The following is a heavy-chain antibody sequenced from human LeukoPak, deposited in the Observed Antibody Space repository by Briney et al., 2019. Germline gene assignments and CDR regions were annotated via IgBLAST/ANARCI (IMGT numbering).Heavy chain of an antibody. CDR3: ARNRYYYDSSGEFDY. Sequence: GGSLRLSCAASGFTVSSNYMSWVRQAPGKGLEWVANIKQDGSEKYYVDSVKGRFTISRDNAKNSLYLQMNSLRAEDTAVYYCARNRYYYDSSGEFDYWGQGTLVTVSS. V-gene: IGHV3-7*04. CDR2: IKQDGSEK. J-gene: IGHJ4*01. CDR1: GFTVSSNY. D-gene: IGHD3-22*01.